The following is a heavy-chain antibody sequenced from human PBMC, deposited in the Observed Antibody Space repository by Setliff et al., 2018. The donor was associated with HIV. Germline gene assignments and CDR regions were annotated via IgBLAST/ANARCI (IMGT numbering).Heavy chain of an antibody. CDR2: IGGSASGT. CDR1: GFTFNKYA. CDR3: AKVKKLTADLRVDSFDI. Sequence: GESPKISCVGSGFTFNKYAMSWVRQAPGKGLEWVSAIGGSASGTYYKDSVKGRFTISRDNSKNTLYLQMNSLRVEDTAVYYCAKVKKLTADLRVDSFDIWGHGTMVTVSS. J-gene: IGHJ3*02. D-gene: IGHD7-27*01. V-gene: IGHV3-23*01.